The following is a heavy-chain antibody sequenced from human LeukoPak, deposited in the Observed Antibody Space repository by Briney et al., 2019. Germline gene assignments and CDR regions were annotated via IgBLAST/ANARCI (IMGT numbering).Heavy chain of an antibody. V-gene: IGHV3-7*01. Sequence: GGSLRLSCAASGFAFSSSWMAWVRQAPGKGLEWVGNIKEDGTAKNYVVSVRGRFTISRDNAKNSLYLQMNSLRGEDTAVYYCAKDNPASYWGQGTLVTVSS. J-gene: IGHJ4*02. D-gene: IGHD1-14*01. CDR3: AKDNPASY. CDR2: IKEDGTAK. CDR1: GFAFSSSW.